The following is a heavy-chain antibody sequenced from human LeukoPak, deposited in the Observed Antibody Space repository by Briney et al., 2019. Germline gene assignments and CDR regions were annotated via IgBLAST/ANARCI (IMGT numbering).Heavy chain of an antibody. CDR1: GFTFSSYA. J-gene: IGHJ4*02. D-gene: IGHD1-1*01. CDR2: ISDSAGST. CDR3: AKEKYTNNWNEFGLDY. V-gene: IGHV3-23*01. Sequence: PGGSLRLSCAASGFTFSSYAMTWVRQAPGKGLEWVSSISDSAGSTHYADSVKGRFTISRDNSKNTLYLQMNSLRAEDMALYYCAKEKYTNNWNEFGLDYWGQGTLVTVSS.